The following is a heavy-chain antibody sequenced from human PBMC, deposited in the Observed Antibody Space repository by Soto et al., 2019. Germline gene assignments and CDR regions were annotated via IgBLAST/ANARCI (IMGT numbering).Heavy chain of an antibody. CDR2: IYYSGST. J-gene: IGHJ3*02. V-gene: IGHV4-59*01. CDR1: GGSISSYY. D-gene: IGHD2-2*01. Sequence: QVQLQESGPGLVKPSETLSLTCTVSGGSISSYYWNWIRQPPGKGLEWIGYIYYSGSTNYNPSLKSRVTISVDTSKNQFSLKLSSVTAADTAVYYCARGRGGWFINQLLNAFDIWGQGTMVTVSS. CDR3: ARGRGGWFINQLLNAFDI.